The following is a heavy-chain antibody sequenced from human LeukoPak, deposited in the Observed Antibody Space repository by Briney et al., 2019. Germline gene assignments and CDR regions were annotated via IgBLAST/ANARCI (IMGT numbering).Heavy chain of an antibody. Sequence: SETLSLTCTVSGGSISSYYWSWIRQPAGKGLEWIGYIYYSGSTYYNPSLKSRVTISVDTSKNQFSLKLSSVTAADTAVYYCARAGDIVVVPAPRAGNWFDPWGQGTLVTVSS. J-gene: IGHJ5*02. V-gene: IGHV4-59*06. CDR2: IYYSGST. D-gene: IGHD2-2*01. CDR1: GGSISSYY. CDR3: ARAGDIVVVPAPRAGNWFDP.